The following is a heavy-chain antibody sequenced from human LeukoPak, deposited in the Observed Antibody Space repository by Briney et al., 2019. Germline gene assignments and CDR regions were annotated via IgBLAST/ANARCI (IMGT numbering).Heavy chain of an antibody. J-gene: IGHJ4*02. Sequence: ASMKVSCKTSENIFTDYYIHWVRQAPGQGLEWLGWINPHSGGTNYAQYFQDRVIMTGDTSISTAYMELRGLISDDTATYYCARGGDNCDILTQWGQGTLVTVSS. CDR2: INPHSGGT. V-gene: IGHV1-2*02. D-gene: IGHD3-9*01. CDR1: ENIFTDYY. CDR3: ARGGDNCDILTQ.